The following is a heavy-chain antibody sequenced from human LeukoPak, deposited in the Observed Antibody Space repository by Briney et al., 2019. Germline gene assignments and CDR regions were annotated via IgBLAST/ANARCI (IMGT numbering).Heavy chain of an antibody. D-gene: IGHD4-17*01. CDR2: IYSGGST. CDR3: ARPYDYGDPLD. Sequence: GGSLRLSCAASGFTFSSNYMSWVRQAPGKGLEWVSVIYSGGSTYYADSVKGRFTISRDNSKNTLYLQMNSLIAEDTAVYYCARPYDYGDPLDWGQGTLVTVSS. J-gene: IGHJ4*02. V-gene: IGHV3-66*02. CDR1: GFTFSSNY.